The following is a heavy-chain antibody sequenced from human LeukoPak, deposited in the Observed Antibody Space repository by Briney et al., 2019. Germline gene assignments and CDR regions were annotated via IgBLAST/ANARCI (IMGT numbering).Heavy chain of an antibody. CDR1: GYSFTSYW. CDR3: ARHTGGYYDFWSGYSAYYFDY. V-gene: IGHV5-51*01. Sequence: GEPLKISCKGSGYSFTSYWIGWVRQMPGKGLEWMGIIYPGDSDTRYSPSFQGQVTISADKSISTAYLQWSSLKASDTAVYYCARHTGGYYDFWSGYSAYYFDYWGQGTLVTVSS. J-gene: IGHJ4*02. D-gene: IGHD3-3*01. CDR2: IYPGDSDT.